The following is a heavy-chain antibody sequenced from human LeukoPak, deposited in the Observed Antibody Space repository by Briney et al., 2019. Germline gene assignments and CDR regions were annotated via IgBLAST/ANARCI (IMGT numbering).Heavy chain of an antibody. CDR2: ISAYNGNT. Sequence: ASVKVSCKASGYTFTSYAISWVRQAPGQGLEGVGWISAYNGNTNYAQKLKGRVTMTTEPSTSTAYMELRSLRSDDTAVYYCARDLEYGAGSYGDYWGQGTLVTVSS. J-gene: IGHJ4*02. CDR3: ARDLEYGAGSYGDY. CDR1: GYTFTSYA. V-gene: IGHV1-18*01. D-gene: IGHD3-10*01.